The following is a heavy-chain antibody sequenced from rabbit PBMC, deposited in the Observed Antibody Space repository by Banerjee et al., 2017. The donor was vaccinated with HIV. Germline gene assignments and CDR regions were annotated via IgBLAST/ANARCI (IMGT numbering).Heavy chain of an antibody. Sequence: QSLEESGGDLVKPGASLTLTCTASGFSFSTSYYMCWVRQAPGKGLEWIACIYAGSSGSTYYASWAKGRFTISKTSSTTVTLQMTSLTVADTATYFCARDLMHAGSMWGQGTLVTVS. J-gene: IGHJ3*01. D-gene: IGHD4-2*01. CDR2: IYAGSSGST. V-gene: IGHV1S40*01. CDR3: ARDLMHAGSM. CDR1: GFSFSTSYY.